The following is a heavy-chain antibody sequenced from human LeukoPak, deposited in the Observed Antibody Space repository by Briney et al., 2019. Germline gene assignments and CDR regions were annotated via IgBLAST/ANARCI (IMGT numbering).Heavy chain of an antibody. D-gene: IGHD3-3*01. J-gene: IGHJ4*02. V-gene: IGHV4-4*07. Sequence: SETLSLTCTVSGGSVSSYYWSWIRQPAGKAPEWIGRIYSSGIINYNPSLKSRVTMSLDNSKNQLSLKLSYVTAADTAVYYCARDTGKSGYPDYWGQGTLVTVSS. CDR2: IYSSGII. CDR1: GGSVSSYY. CDR3: ARDTGKSGYPDY.